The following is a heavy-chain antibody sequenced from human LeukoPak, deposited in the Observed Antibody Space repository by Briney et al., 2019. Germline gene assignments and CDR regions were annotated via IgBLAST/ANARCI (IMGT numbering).Heavy chain of an antibody. CDR3: AKANGWYGXGYFDL. CDR1: GFTVSSNY. V-gene: IGHV3-53*01. CDR2: IYSDGRT. Sequence: GGSLRLSCAASGFTVSSNYMSWVRQAPGKGLEWVSVIYSDGRTYYADSVKGRFTISRDNSKNTLYLETNSLRAEDTAVYYCAKANGWYGXGYFDLWXRGTXVSVSS. J-gene: IGHJ2*01. D-gene: IGHD6-19*01.